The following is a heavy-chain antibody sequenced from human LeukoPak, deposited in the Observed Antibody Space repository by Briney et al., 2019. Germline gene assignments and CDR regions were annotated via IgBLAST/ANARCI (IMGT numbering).Heavy chain of an antibody. CDR2: ISNNGGST. J-gene: IGHJ4*02. CDR1: GFTFSSSA. V-gene: IGHV3-64D*06. D-gene: IGHD3-10*01. Sequence: GGSLRLSCSASGFTFSSSAMHWVRQAPGKGLEYVSSISNNGGSTYYADPVKGRFTISRDNSKNTVFLQMSSLRAEDTAVYYCVARFGALFWGQGTLVTVSS. CDR3: VARFGALF.